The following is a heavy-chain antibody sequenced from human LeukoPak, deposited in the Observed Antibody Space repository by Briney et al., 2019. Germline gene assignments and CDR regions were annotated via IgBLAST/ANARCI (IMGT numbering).Heavy chain of an antibody. CDR3: ARDNRGGSSSDY. CDR1: GFPFSGYW. J-gene: IGHJ4*02. CDR2: MKQDGSEI. D-gene: IGHD1-26*01. Sequence: PGGSLRLSCAASGFPFSGYWMNWVRQSPGKGLEWVATMKQDGSEIYYVDSVKGRFTISRDNAKNSLFLQMNNLRVEDTALYYCARDNRGGSSSDYWGQGTLVTVSS. V-gene: IGHV3-7*01.